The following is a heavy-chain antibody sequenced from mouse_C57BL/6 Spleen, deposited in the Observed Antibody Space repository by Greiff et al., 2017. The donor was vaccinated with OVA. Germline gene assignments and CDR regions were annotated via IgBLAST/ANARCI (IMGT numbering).Heavy chain of an antibody. Sequence: QVHVKQSGAELVRPGASVTLSCKASGYTFTDYEMHWVKQTPVHGLEWIGAIDPETGGTAYNQKFKGKAILTADKSSSTAYMELRSLTSEDSAVYYCTGELGHFDYWGQGTTLTVSS. CDR3: TGELGHFDY. CDR1: GYTFTDYE. J-gene: IGHJ2*01. D-gene: IGHD4-1*01. CDR2: IDPETGGT. V-gene: IGHV1-15*01.